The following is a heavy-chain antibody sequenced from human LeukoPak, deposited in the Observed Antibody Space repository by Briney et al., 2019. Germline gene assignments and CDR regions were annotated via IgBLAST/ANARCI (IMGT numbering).Heavy chain of an antibody. D-gene: IGHD5-18*01. J-gene: IGHJ4*02. CDR3: ARVSDTAMDLDY. V-gene: IGHV1-8*03. CDR1: GYTFTSYG. Sequence: VASVKVSCKASGYTFTSYGINWVRQATGQGLEWMGWMNPNSGNTGYAQKFQGRVTITRNTSISTAYMELSSLRSEDTAVYYCARVSDTAMDLDYWGQGTLVTVSS. CDR2: MNPNSGNT.